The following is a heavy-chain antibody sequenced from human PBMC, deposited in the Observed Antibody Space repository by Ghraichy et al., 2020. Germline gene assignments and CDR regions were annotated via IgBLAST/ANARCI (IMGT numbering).Heavy chain of an antibody. CDR2: TTSGNSSV. CDR1: GFTFSSYS. V-gene: IGHV3-48*02. Sequence: GGSLRLSCAASGFTFSSYSMNWVRQAPGKGLEWVSYTTSGNSSVYADSLKGRFTISRDNAKNSLYLQMNSLRDEDTAVYYCARDGQGWLDSWGQGTLVTVSS. J-gene: IGHJ5*01. CDR3: ARDGQGWLDS.